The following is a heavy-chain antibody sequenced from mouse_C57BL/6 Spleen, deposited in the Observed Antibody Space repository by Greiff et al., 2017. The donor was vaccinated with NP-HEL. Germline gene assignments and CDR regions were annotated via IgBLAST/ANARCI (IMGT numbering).Heavy chain of an antibody. J-gene: IGHJ1*03. CDR1: GYTFTDYY. CDR2: INPYNGGT. Sequence: VQLVESGPVLVKPGASVKMSCKASGYTFTDYYMNWVKQSHGKSLEWIGVINPYNGGTSYNQKFKGKATLTVDKSSSTAYMELNSLTSEDSAVYYCARGRDDWYFDVWGTGTTVTVSS. D-gene: IGHD3-3*01. V-gene: IGHV1-19*01. CDR3: ARGRDDWYFDV.